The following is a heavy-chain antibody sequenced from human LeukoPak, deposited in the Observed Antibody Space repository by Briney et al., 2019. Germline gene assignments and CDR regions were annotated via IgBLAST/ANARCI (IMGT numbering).Heavy chain of an antibody. D-gene: IGHD6-19*01. J-gene: IGHJ6*02. CDR3: ARHGSSGSSFDPLDV. Sequence: PSETLSLTCTVSGGSISSSGYYWGWIRQPPGKGLEWIASIYYSGSTYYKPSLKGRVTISVDTSKNQFSLKLSSVTAADTAVYYCARHGSSGSSFDPLDVWGQGTTVSVSS. V-gene: IGHV4-39*01. CDR1: GGSISSSGYY. CDR2: IYYSGST.